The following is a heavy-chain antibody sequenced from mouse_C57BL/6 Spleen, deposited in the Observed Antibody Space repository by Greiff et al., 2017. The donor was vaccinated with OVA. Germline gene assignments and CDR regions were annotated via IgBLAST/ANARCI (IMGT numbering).Heavy chain of an antibody. Sequence: VQLQQPGAELVMPGALVKLSCKASGYTFTSYWMHWVKQRPGQGLEWIGEIDPSDSYTNYNQKFKGKSTLTVDKSSSTAYMQLSSLTSEDSAVYYCARSSDAMDYWGQGTSVTVSS. V-gene: IGHV1-69*01. CDR3: ARSSDAMDY. CDR2: IDPSDSYT. CDR1: GYTFTSYW. J-gene: IGHJ4*01.